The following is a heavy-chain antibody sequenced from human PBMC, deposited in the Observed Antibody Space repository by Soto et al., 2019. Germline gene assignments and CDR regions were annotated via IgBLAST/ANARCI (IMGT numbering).Heavy chain of an antibody. V-gene: IGHV1-18*04. Sequence: QVQLVQSVTEVKKPGASVQVSCKASGYSFTSYGINWVRQAPGQGLEWMGWISTYNGDTNYAQKFQGRVTMTTDTSTTTAYMELRSLTSDDTAVYFCARGDSPGSPRGWFDPWGQGTVVTVSS. CDR1: GYSFTSYG. D-gene: IGHD3-10*01. J-gene: IGHJ5*02. CDR3: ARGDSPGSPRGWFDP. CDR2: ISTYNGDT.